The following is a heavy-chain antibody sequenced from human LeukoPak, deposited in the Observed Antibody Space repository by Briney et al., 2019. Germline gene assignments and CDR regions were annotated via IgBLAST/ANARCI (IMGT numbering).Heavy chain of an antibody. CDR2: IYYTGST. J-gene: IGHJ4*02. CDR1: GASMSDYY. Sequence: SETLSLTCTVSGASMSDYYWSWIRQPPGKGLEGIGYIYYTGSTNYNPSLKSRVTISVDTSKNQISLKLSSVTASYSAVYYCVRRVRYFGQNDYWGQGTLVTVSS. CDR3: VRRVRYFGQNDY. D-gene: IGHD3-9*01. V-gene: IGHV4-59*08.